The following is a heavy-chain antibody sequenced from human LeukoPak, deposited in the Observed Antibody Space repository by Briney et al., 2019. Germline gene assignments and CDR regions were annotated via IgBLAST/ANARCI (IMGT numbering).Heavy chain of an antibody. V-gene: IGHV1-69*05. D-gene: IGHD6-19*01. CDR2: IIPIFGTA. CDR1: GGTFSSYA. CDR3: ATNSGIAVACEILVY. J-gene: IGHJ4*02. Sequence: SVKVSCKASGGTFSSYAISWVRQAPGQGLEWMGRIIPIFGTANYAQKFQGRVTITTDESTSTAYMELSSLRAEDTAVYYCATNSGIAVACEILVYWGQGTLVTVSS.